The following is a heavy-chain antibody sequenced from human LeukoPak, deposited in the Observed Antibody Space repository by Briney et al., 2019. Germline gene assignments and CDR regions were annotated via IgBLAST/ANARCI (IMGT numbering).Heavy chain of an antibody. CDR1: GASISNSFYF. CDR3: ARLHQADNDY. CDR2: IRYSGSA. D-gene: IGHD3-9*01. J-gene: IGHJ4*02. Sequence: SETLSLTCTVSGASISNSFYFWGWVRQPPGTGLEWIGHIRYSGSAYHNPSLKSRVTISVDTSKNQVSLNLRSVTVADTAVYYCARLHQADNDYWGQGTLVTVSS. V-gene: IGHV4-39*01.